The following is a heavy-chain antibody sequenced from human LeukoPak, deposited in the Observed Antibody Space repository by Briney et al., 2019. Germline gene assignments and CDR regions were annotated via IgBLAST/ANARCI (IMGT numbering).Heavy chain of an antibody. CDR3: AADSSGYSFDH. CDR1: GFTFSSYS. CDR2: ISSSSSTI. J-gene: IGHJ4*02. Sequence: GGSLRLSCAASGFTFSSYSMNWVRQAPGQGLEWVSYISSSSSTIYYADSVKGRFTISRDNAKNSLYLQMNSLRVEDTAVYYCAADSSGYSFDHWGQGTLVTVSS. D-gene: IGHD3-22*01. V-gene: IGHV3-48*01.